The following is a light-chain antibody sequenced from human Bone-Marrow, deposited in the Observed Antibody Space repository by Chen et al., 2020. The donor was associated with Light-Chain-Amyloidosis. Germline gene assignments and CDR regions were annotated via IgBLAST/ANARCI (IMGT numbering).Light chain of an antibody. Sequence: SYVLTQPSSVSVAPGQTATIACGGNNIGSTSVHWCQQTPGQAPLLVVYDDSDRPSGIPERLSGSNSGNTATLTISRVEAGDEADYYCQVWDGSSDRPVFGGGTKLTVL. CDR3: QVWDGSSDRPV. V-gene: IGLV3-21*02. CDR2: DDS. J-gene: IGLJ3*02. CDR1: NIGSTS.